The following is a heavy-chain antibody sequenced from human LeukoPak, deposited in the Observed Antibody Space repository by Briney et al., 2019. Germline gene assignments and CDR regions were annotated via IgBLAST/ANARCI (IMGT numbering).Heavy chain of an antibody. Sequence: SATLSLTCTVSGVSVSSGSYYWSWIRQPPGKGLEWIGYIYYSGSTNYNPSLKSRVPISVDTSKNQFSLKLSSVTAADTAVYYCARESPRKGWFDPWGQGTLVTVSS. CDR2: IYYSGST. D-gene: IGHD1-14*01. J-gene: IGHJ5*02. CDR3: ARESPRKGWFDP. V-gene: IGHV4-61*01. CDR1: GVSVSSGSYY.